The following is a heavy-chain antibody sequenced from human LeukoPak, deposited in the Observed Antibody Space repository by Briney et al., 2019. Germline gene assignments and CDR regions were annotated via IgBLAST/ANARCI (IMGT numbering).Heavy chain of an antibody. CDR3: ARSCRFGELFYYYYGMDV. D-gene: IGHD3-10*01. J-gene: IGHJ6*02. CDR2: IYYSGST. V-gene: IGHV4-61*08. Sequence: PSQTLSLTCTVSGGSISSGDYYWSWIRQPPGKGLEWIGYIYYSGSTNYNPSLKSRVTISVDTSKNQFSLKLSSVTAADTAVYYCARSCRFGELFYYYYGMDVWGQGTTVTVSS. CDR1: GGSISSGDYY.